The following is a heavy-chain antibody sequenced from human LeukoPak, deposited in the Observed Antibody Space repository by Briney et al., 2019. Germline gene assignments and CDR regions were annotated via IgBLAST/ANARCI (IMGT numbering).Heavy chain of an antibody. CDR1: GFTFSSYG. CDR2: ISYDGSNK. CDR3: AKDRGSWDFDY. D-gene: IGHD3-10*01. Sequence: GRSLRLSCAASGFTFSSYGMHWVRQAPGKGLEWVAVISYDGSNKYYADSVKGRFTISRDNSKNTLYLQMNSLRAEDTAVYYCAKDRGSWDFDYWGQGTLATASS. V-gene: IGHV3-30*18. J-gene: IGHJ4*02.